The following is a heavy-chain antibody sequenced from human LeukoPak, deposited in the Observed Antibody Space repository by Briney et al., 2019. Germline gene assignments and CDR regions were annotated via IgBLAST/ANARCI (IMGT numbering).Heavy chain of an antibody. CDR1: GGTFSGYA. J-gene: IGHJ4*02. CDR2: IIPIFGTA. V-gene: IGHV1-69*13. D-gene: IGHD2-21*01. CDR3: ARVTAYCGGDCYTGDFDY. Sequence: ASVKVSCKASGGTFSGYAISWVRQAPGQGLEWMGGIIPIFGTANYAQKFQGRVTITADESTSTAYVELSSLRSEVTAVYYCARVTAYCGGDCYTGDFDYWGQGTLVTVSS.